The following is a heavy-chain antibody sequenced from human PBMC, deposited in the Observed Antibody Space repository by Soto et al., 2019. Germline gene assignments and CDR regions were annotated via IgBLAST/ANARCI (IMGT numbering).Heavy chain of an antibody. D-gene: IGHD3-22*01. CDR3: AKCGHESSGRLLRYFQH. V-gene: IGHV3-23*01. CDR1: GFTFNIYA. CDR2: ISGSGGGT. Sequence: GGALRLCCAASGFTFNIYAMSWVRQAPGKGLEWVSAISGSGGGTYYADSVKGRFTISRDNSNNTLYLQMSSLRAEDTAVYYCAKCGHESSGRLLRYFQHWGQGT. J-gene: IGHJ1*01.